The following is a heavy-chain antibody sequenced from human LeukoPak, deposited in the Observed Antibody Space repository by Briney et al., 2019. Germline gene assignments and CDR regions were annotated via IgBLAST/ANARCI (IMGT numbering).Heavy chain of an antibody. V-gene: IGHV1-8*01. CDR3: ASNPPRTGGFNY. Sequence: ASVKVSCKNSGYTFTNYDINWVRQATGQGLEWMGWMSPNNGNTGYAQKFQGRVTMTRDTSINTAYMELSSLRSEDTAVYYCASNPPRTGGFNYWGQGALVTVSS. J-gene: IGHJ4*02. CDR2: MSPNNGNT. D-gene: IGHD7-27*01. CDR1: GYTFTNYD.